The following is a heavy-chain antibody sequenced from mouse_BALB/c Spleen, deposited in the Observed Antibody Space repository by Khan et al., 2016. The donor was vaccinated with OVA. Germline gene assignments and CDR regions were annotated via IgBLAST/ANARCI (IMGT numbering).Heavy chain of an antibody. V-gene: IGHV1S136*01. CDR3: AKNYRYDVYFDY. CDR2: IYPYNDDT. D-gene: IGHD2-14*01. Sequence: VQLKQSGPELVKPGASVKMSCKASGYTFTSYVMYWLRQKSGQGLEWIGYIYPYNDDTKYNEKFKGKATLTSDKSSSTAYMELSSLTSEDSAVYYCAKNYRYDVYFDYWGQGTTLTVSS. J-gene: IGHJ2*01. CDR1: GYTFTSYV.